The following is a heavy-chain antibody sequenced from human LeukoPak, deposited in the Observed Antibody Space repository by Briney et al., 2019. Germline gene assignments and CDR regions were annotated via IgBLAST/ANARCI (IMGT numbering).Heavy chain of an antibody. CDR1: GGSFSGYY. V-gene: IGHV4-34*01. CDR3: ARARGAEAIDY. Sequence: SETLSLTCAVYGGSFSGYYWTWIRQPPGKGLEWIGEINHSGSSNYNPSLKSRVTISVDTSKNQFSLKLTSMTAADTAVYYCARARGAEAIDYWGHGTLVTVSS. D-gene: IGHD6-25*01. J-gene: IGHJ4*01. CDR2: INHSGSS.